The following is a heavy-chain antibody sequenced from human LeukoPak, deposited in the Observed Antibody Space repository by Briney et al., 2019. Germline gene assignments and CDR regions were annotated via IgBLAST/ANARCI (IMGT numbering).Heavy chain of an antibody. CDR2: IYYSGNT. D-gene: IGHD1-14*01. CDR1: GGSISSYY. V-gene: IGHV4-59*08. CDR3: ARRGSGASLEYYFDL. J-gene: IGHJ2*01. Sequence: PSETLSLTCTVSGGSISSYYWSWIRQPPGKGLEYIGYIYYSGNTNSNPSLNSRVTISVDTSKNQFSLKLSSVTAADTAVYYCARRGSGASLEYYFDLWCRGTLVTVSS.